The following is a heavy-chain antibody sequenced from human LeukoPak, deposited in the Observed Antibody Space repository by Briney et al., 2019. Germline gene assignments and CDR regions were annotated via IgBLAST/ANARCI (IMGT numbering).Heavy chain of an antibody. D-gene: IGHD6-19*01. CDR1: GGSISSYY. CDR3: ATSYSSGWFNFDY. V-gene: IGHV4-59*08. CDR2: IYYIGST. Sequence: SETLSLTCTVSGGSISSYYWSWIRQPPGKGLEWIGYIYYIGSTNYNPSLKSRVTISVDTSKNQFSLKLSSVTAADTAVYYCATSYSSGWFNFDYWGQGTLVTVSS. J-gene: IGHJ4*02.